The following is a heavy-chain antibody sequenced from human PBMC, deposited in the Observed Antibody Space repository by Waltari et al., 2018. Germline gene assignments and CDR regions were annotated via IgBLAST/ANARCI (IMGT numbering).Heavy chain of an antibody. CDR3: AKSSGSYYEVFDY. D-gene: IGHD1-26*01. J-gene: IGHJ4*02. V-gene: IGHV3-23*04. CDR1: GFAFANSG. CDR2: ISGSGGTT. Sequence: EVRLVESGGGLVQPGGSLRLSCAASGFAFANSGRSWVRQAPGKGLECVSSISGSGGTTYYADSVKGRFTMSKDNSKNTLFLQMNSLRVDDTADYYCAKSSGSYYEVFDYWGRGTLVTVSS.